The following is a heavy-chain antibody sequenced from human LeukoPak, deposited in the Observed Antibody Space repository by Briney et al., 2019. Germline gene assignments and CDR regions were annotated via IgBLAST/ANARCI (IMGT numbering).Heavy chain of an antibody. CDR2: IYYRGST. V-gene: IGHV4-39*01. CDR1: GGSIGSTSYY. J-gene: IGHJ5*02. D-gene: IGHD2-2*01. Sequence: AESLSLTCTVSGGSIGSTSYYWGWIRQPPGKGLEWIGSIYYRGSTYYNPSLKSRVTISVDTSKNQSTLKLSSMTAADTAVYYCARHPYQLIWLTWLEPWGQGTLVTVSS. CDR3: ARHPYQLIWLTWLEP.